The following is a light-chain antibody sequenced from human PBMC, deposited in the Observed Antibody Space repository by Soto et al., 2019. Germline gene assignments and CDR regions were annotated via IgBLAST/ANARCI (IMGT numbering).Light chain of an antibody. Sequence: SVLTQSPVTLSFAPGEISTLSCRASQSISRYLAWYQQKPGQGPRLLIYDASTRATGVPDRFSGSGSGTDFTLTISRLEPEDFAVYYCQRHETLITFGQGTRLENK. V-gene: IGKV3-20*01. CDR2: DAS. J-gene: IGKJ5*01. CDR3: QRHETLIT. CDR1: QSISRY.